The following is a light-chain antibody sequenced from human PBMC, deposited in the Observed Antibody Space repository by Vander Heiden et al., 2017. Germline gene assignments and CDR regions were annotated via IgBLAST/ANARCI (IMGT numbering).Light chain of an antibody. V-gene: IGLV2-23*01. CDR3: CSYAGSRAVV. CDR2: EGS. Sequence: QSALTQLATASGSPGQSITTPCTGTSSDVGSYNLFSWYQQPRGKPPKLMIYEGSKRPSGISNRFSGSKSGNTASLTIWGHQAEDEADYCCCSYAGSRAVVFGGGTKLTVL. J-gene: IGLJ2*01. CDR1: SSDVGSYNL.